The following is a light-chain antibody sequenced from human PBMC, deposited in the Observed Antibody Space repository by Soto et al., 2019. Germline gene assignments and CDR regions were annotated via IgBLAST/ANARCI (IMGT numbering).Light chain of an antibody. V-gene: IGKV3-15*01. CDR2: DTS. J-gene: IGKJ5*01. CDR1: QSVSIH. CDR3: QQYSNWPPIT. Sequence: EKVMTQSPGTLSVSLGGKATLSCRASQSVSIHLAWYQQKPGQAPRLLIYDTSTRATGIPARFSGSGSGTEFTLTISSLQSEDFAVYYCQQYSNWPPITFGQGTRLEIK.